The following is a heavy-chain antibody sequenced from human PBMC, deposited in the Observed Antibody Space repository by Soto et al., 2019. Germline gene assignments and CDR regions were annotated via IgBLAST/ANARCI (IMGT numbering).Heavy chain of an antibody. Sequence: SETLSLTCTVSGGSISSSSYYWGWIRQPPGKGLEWIGSIDYSGSTYYNPSLKSRVTISADTSKNQFSLKLSSVTAADTAVYYCASRLGYYYDSSGYPYWGQGTLVTVSS. CDR2: IDYSGST. V-gene: IGHV4-39*01. CDR3: ASRLGYYYDSSGYPY. D-gene: IGHD3-22*01. J-gene: IGHJ4*02. CDR1: GGSISSSSYY.